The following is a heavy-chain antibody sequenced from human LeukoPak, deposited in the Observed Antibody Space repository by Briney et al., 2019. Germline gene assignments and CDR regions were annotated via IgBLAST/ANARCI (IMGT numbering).Heavy chain of an antibody. CDR1: GFTLSSYS. J-gene: IGHJ4*02. Sequence: PGGSLRLSCAASGFTLSSYSMTWVRQAPGKGLEWVSSISSSSSYIYYADSVKGRFTISRDNAKNSLYLQMNSLRAEDTAVYYCARDSGTTVTFYWGQGTLVTVSS. CDR3: ARDSGTTVTFY. CDR2: ISSSSSYI. V-gene: IGHV3-21*01. D-gene: IGHD4-17*01.